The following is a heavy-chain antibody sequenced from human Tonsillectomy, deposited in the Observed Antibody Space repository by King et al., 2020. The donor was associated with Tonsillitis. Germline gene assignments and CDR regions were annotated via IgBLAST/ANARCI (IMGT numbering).Heavy chain of an antibody. D-gene: IGHD2/OR15-2a*01. CDR1: GFTFSRYW. CDR3: AGLSCTSTACYASSWHSFDN. J-gene: IGHJ4*02. V-gene: IGHV3-7*01. CDR2: IKQDGSET. Sequence: VQLVESGGGLVQPGGSLRLSCAASGFTFSRYWMTWVRQAPGKGLEWVANIKQDGSETYYVDSVKGRFTISRDNAKNSLYLQMNSLRAEDTAVYSCAGLSCTSTACYASSWHSFDNWGQGTVVTVSS.